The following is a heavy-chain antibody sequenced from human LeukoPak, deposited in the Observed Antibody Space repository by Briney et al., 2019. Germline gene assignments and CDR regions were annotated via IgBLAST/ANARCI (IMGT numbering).Heavy chain of an antibody. CDR2: ISSSSSYI. Sequence: SGGSLRLSCAASGFTFSRYTMNWVRQAPGKGLEWVSSISSSSSYIYYADSVKGRFTISRDNAKNSLYLQMNSLRAEDTAVYYCARDLVVRGGYDLSTHFDYWGQGTLVTVSS. CDR1: GFTFSRYT. J-gene: IGHJ4*02. V-gene: IGHV3-21*01. CDR3: ARDLVVRGGYDLSTHFDY. D-gene: IGHD5-12*01.